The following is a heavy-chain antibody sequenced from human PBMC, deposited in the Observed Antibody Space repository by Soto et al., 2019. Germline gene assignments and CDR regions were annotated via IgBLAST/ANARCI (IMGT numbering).Heavy chain of an antibody. Sequence: SETLSLTCTFSGCSISSYYWSWIRQPPGKGLEWIGYIYYSGSTNYNPSLKSRVTISVDKSKNQFSLKLTSVTAADTAVYYCARARATIAAAAIFDCWGQGTLVTVSS. J-gene: IGHJ4*02. CDR3: ARARATIAAAAIFDC. CDR1: GCSISSYY. CDR2: IYYSGST. D-gene: IGHD6-13*01. V-gene: IGHV4-59*12.